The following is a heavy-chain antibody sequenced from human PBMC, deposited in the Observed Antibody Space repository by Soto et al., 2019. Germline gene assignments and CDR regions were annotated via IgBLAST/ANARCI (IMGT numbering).Heavy chain of an antibody. D-gene: IGHD5-18*01. J-gene: IGHJ6*02. CDR3: ARDHTESGGYRASYYYYGMDV. Sequence: SETLSLTCTVSGGSISSYYWSWIRQPPGKGLEWIGYIYYSGSTNYNPSLKSRVTISVDTSKNQFSLKLSSVTAADTAVYYCARDHTESGGYRASYYYYGMDVWGQGTTVTVSS. V-gene: IGHV4-59*01. CDR1: GGSISSYY. CDR2: IYYSGST.